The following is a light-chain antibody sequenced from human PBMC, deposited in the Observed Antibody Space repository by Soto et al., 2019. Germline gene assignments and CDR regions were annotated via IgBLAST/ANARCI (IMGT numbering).Light chain of an antibody. J-gene: IGLJ1*01. CDR1: SSDIGGYNF. CDR3: SPFAGTYNVV. CDR2: DVT. Sequence: QSVLTQPRSVSGSPGQSVTISCTGTSSDIGGYNFVSWYQQHPGKAPKVMIYDVTKRPSGVPNRFSGSKSDNTASLTISRLQAEDEADYFCSPFAGTYNVVFGTGTKVTVL. V-gene: IGLV2-11*01.